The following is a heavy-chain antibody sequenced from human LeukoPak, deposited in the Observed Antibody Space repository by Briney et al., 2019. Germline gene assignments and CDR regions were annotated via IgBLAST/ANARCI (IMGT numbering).Heavy chain of an antibody. CDR3: ARDTLDYDFWSGYYNNWFDP. CDR1: GFTFSSYS. D-gene: IGHD3-3*01. CDR2: ISSSSSYI. V-gene: IGHV3-21*01. J-gene: IGHJ5*02. Sequence: GGSLRLSCAASGFTFSSYSMYWVRQAPGKGLEWVSSISSSSSYIYYADSVKGRFTISRDNAKNSLYLQMNSLRAEDTAVYYCARDTLDYDFWSGYYNNWFDPWGQGTLVTVSS.